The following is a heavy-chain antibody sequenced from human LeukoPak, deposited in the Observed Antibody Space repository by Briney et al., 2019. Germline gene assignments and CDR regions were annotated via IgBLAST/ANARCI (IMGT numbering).Heavy chain of an antibody. D-gene: IGHD3-10*01. CDR3: TTATVVWGVSAY. CDR1: GFSVTNGW. Sequence: GGSLRLSGSASGFSVTNGWMSWVRQAPGKGLEWVGRIKDRTDGGTTAYAAPVKGRFTISREDSKNTVYLEMNSLKTEDTAVYFCTTATVVWGVSAYWGQGTLVTVSS. V-gene: IGHV3-15*01. J-gene: IGHJ4*02. CDR2: IKDRTDGGTT.